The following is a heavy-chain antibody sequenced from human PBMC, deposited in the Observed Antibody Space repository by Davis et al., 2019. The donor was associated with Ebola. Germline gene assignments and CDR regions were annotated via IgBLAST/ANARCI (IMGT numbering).Heavy chain of an antibody. V-gene: IGHV3-7*01. CDR2: IYRDGSEK. CDR3: ARGPVVSSGYYYDY. D-gene: IGHD3-22*01. CDR1: GFTFSSYW. J-gene: IGHJ4*02. Sequence: GESLKISCAASGFTFSSYWMSWVRQAPGKGLEWVANIYRDGSEKYYVDSVKGRFTVSRDNAKNSLYLQMNSLGAEDTAVYYCARGPVVSSGYYYDYWGQGTLVTVSS.